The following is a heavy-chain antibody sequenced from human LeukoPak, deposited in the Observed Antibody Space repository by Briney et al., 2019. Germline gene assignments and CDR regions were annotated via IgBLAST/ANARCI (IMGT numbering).Heavy chain of an antibody. CDR2: IYPGDSDT. CDR1: GYSFTRYW. J-gene: IGHJ4*02. Sequence: GESLKISCKGSGYSFTRYWIGWVRQMPRKGLEWMGIIYPGDSDTRHSPSFQGQVAISVDKSISTAYLQWSSLKASDTAMYYCARAERYYYDSSGYLFDYWGQGTLVTVSS. CDR3: ARAERYYYDSSGYLFDY. V-gene: IGHV5-51*01. D-gene: IGHD3-22*01.